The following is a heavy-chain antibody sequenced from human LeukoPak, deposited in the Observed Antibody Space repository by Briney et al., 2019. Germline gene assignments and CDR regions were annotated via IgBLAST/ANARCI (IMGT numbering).Heavy chain of an antibody. V-gene: IGHV4-39*01. D-gene: IGHD3-10*01. CDR2: IYYSGST. Sequence: PSETLSLTCTVSGGFISSSSYYWGWIRQPPGKGLEWIGSIYYSGSTYYNPPLKSRVTISVDTSKNQFSLKLSSVTAADTAVYYCASGRYYGSGSQYNWFDPWGQGTLVTVSS. CDR1: GGFISSSSYY. CDR3: ASGRYYGSGSQYNWFDP. J-gene: IGHJ5*02.